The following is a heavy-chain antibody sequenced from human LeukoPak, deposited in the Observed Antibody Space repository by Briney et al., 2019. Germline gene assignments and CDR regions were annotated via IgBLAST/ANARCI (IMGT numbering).Heavy chain of an antibody. CDR1: GGSISSSRYY. D-gene: IGHD6-19*01. CDR2: IYYSGST. CDR3: ARRLDSSGWVNY. Sequence: SETLSLTCTVSGGSISSSRYYWGWIRQPPGKGLEWLGYIYYSGSTNYNPSLKSRVTISVDTSKNQFSLKLSSVTAADTAVYYCARRLDSSGWVNYWGQGTLVTVSS. V-gene: IGHV4-61*05. J-gene: IGHJ4*02.